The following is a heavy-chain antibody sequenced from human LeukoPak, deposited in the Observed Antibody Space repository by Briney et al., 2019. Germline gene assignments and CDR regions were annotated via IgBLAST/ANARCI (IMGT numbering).Heavy chain of an antibody. CDR1: GFTFSSYW. J-gene: IGHJ4*02. Sequence: GGSLRLSCAASGFTFSSYWMSWVRQAPGKGLEWVSSISSSSSYIYYADSVKGRFTISRDNAKNSLYLQMNSLRAEDTAVYYCAGEGHYCSSTSCYTDYWGQGTLVTVSS. CDR3: AGEGHYCSSTSCYTDY. V-gene: IGHV3-21*01. CDR2: ISSSSSYI. D-gene: IGHD2-2*01.